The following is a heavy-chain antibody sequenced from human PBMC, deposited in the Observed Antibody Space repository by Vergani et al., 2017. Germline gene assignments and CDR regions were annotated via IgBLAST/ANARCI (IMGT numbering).Heavy chain of an antibody. J-gene: IGHJ2*01. CDR2: IYPGDSET. V-gene: IGHV5-51*01. D-gene: IGHD2-2*01. CDR1: GYSFTSYW. Sequence: EVQLVQSGAEVKKPGESLKISCKGSGYSFTSYWIGWVRQMPGKGLEWMGIIYPGDSETRYSPSFQGQVTISADKSISTAYLQWSSLKASDTAMYYCARRVDRYCSSTSCYPTPHWYFDLWGRGTLVTVSS. CDR3: ARRVDRYCSSTSCYPTPHWYFDL.